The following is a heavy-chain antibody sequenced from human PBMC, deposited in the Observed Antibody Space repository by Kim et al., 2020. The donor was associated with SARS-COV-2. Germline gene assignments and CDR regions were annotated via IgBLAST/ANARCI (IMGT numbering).Heavy chain of an antibody. V-gene: IGHV3-23*01. Sequence: SVKGRFTISRDNSKNTLYLQMNSLRAEDTAVYYCAKGGYDRVYYYYGMDVWGQGTTVTVSS. J-gene: IGHJ6*02. D-gene: IGHD5-12*01. CDR3: AKGGYDRVYYYYGMDV.